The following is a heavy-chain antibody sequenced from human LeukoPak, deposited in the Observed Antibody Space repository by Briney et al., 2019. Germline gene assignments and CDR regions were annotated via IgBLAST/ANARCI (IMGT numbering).Heavy chain of an antibody. D-gene: IGHD3-16*01. V-gene: IGHV4-61*02. CDR1: GDSISSNRYY. CDR2: IYLGRHT. CDR3: ARGEGNPYVAGGDCNWFDP. Sequence: SETLSLTCTVSGDSISSNRYYWTRIRQPAGKGLEWIGRIYLGRHTNYNSSLKSRVTISIDMSKNQFSLKLNSVTAADTAVYFCARGEGNPYVAGGDCNWFDPWGQGTLVTVSS. J-gene: IGHJ5*02.